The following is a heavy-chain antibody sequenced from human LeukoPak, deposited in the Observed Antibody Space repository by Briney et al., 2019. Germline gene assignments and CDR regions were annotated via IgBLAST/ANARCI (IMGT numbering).Heavy chain of an antibody. J-gene: IGHJ3*02. CDR2: INPSGGST. Sequence: ASVKVSCRASGYTFTSYYMHWVRQDPGQGLEWMGIINPSGGSTSYAQKFQGRGTMTRDTSTSTVYMELSSLRSEDTAVYYCARAAIAYDAFDIWGQGTMVTVSS. CDR3: ARAAIAYDAFDI. CDR1: GYTFTSYY. V-gene: IGHV1-46*01.